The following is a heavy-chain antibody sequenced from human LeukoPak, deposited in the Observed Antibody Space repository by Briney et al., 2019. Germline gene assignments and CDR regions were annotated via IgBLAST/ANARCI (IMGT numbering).Heavy chain of an antibody. Sequence: SETLSLTCTVSGGSISSYYWSWIRQPPGKRLEWIGYIYYSGSTHHNPSLKSRVTISLDTSKNQFSLKLSSVTAADTAVYYCARMKDGYSIFDYWGQGTLVTVSS. V-gene: IGHV4-59*01. CDR1: GGSISSYY. D-gene: IGHD5-24*01. J-gene: IGHJ4*02. CDR3: ARMKDGYSIFDY. CDR2: IYYSGST.